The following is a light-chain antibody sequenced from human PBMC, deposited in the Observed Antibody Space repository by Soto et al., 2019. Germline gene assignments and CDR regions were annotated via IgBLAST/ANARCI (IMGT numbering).Light chain of an antibody. V-gene: IGKV1-39*01. Sequence: DIQMTQSPSSLSAFVGDRVAITCRASQSINNYLNWYQVKPGKAPKCLILGASTLQSGVPSRFSGSGSGTDFTLTISGLQPEDFAIYYCQQSFTSPYTFGQGTKLEIK. J-gene: IGKJ2*01. CDR2: GAS. CDR1: QSINNY. CDR3: QQSFTSPYT.